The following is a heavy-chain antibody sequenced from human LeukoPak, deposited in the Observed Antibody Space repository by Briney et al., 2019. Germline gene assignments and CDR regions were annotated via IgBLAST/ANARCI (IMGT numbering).Heavy chain of an antibody. CDR3: ARDHRWSYDY. Sequence: GGSLRLSCSASGFTFSGHCMHWVRQAPGKGLVWVSHIKGDGSDTRYADSVEGRFIISRDNAKNTLYLQMNSLRAEDTGVYFCARDHRWSYDYWGQGTLVTVSS. CDR1: GFTFSGHC. V-gene: IGHV3-74*01. D-gene: IGHD1-26*01. CDR2: IKGDGSDT. J-gene: IGHJ4*02.